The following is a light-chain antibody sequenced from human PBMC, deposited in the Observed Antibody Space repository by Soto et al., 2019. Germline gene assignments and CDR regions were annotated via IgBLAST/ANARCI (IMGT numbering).Light chain of an antibody. J-gene: IGKJ1*01. CDR1: QTINNW. CDR3: QHFYSYPWT. CDR2: HAS. V-gene: IGKV1-5*01. Sequence: DIQMTQSPSTLSASIGDRVTITGRASQTINNWLAWYQQKPGKAPNILSYHASNLETGDPSRFSGSAFGTEFTLTISSLQPDDFATYYCQHFYSYPWTFGQGTKVEIK.